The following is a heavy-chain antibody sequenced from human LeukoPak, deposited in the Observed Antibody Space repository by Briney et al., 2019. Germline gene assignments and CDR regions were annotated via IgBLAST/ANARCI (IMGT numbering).Heavy chain of an antibody. V-gene: IGHV3-21*01. Sequence: GGSLRLSCAASGFIFSTYRMNWVRQAPGMGLEWVSSIDLSSNYISYADSVKGRFTISRDNAKNSLYLQMNSLRAEDTAVYYCAREDSRDGYGFDYWGQGTLVTVSS. D-gene: IGHD5-24*01. CDR2: IDLSSNYI. CDR3: AREDSRDGYGFDY. CDR1: GFIFSTYR. J-gene: IGHJ4*02.